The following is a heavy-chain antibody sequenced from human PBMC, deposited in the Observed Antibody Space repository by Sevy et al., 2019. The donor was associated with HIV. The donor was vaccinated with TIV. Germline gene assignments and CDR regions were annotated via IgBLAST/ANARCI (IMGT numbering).Heavy chain of an antibody. D-gene: IGHD3-10*01. CDR2: FRSNGSTK. Sequence: GGALKPSFTAPGFTFSDYNIGWSPQAPGKGPGGVSSFRSNGSTKYYADALRGRFTISRNKAKNSLYLQMNSLRAEDTAVYYCARGTITMVRGWQPRGAFDIWGQGTMVTVSS. J-gene: IGHJ3*02. V-gene: IGHV3-11*01. CDR3: ARGTITMVRGWQPRGAFDI. CDR1: GFTFSDYN.